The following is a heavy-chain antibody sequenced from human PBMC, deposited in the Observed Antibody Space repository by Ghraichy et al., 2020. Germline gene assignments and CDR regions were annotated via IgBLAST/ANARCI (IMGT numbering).Heavy chain of an antibody. Sequence: LSLTCAASGFTFSSYWMHWVRQAPGKGLVWVSRINSVETSTTHADSVKGRFTISRDNAKNTLYLQMNSLRAEDTAVYYCARGYFYGMDVWVRGTTVTVSS. J-gene: IGHJ6*02. CDR3: ARGYFYGMDV. CDR2: INSVETST. V-gene: IGHV3-74*01. CDR1: GFTFSSYW.